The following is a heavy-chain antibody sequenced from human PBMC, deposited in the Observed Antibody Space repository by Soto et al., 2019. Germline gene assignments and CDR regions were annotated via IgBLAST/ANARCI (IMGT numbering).Heavy chain of an antibody. J-gene: IGHJ5*02. CDR3: ASGRRVAMGKWFDP. D-gene: IGHD5-18*01. Sequence: QVQLQQWGAGLLKPSETLSLTCAVYGGSFSGYYWSWIRQPPGKGLAWIGEINHSGSTNYNPSLKSLVTISLDTSKNRFSLELSSVTAADTAVYYCASGRRVAMGKWFDPWGQGTLVTVSS. CDR1: GGSFSGYY. CDR2: INHSGST. V-gene: IGHV4-34*01.